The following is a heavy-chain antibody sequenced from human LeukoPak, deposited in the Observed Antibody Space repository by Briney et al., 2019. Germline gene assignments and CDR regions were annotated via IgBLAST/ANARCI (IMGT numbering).Heavy chain of an antibody. D-gene: IGHD6-13*01. CDR1: GFSFSTYW. Sequence: AGGSLRLSCAASGFSFSTYWMSWVRQTPEKGLEFVANIDQGGSVRNYMDSLKGRCTISRDSAKKSLYLEINSLRADDTAVYYCARDPESSSFDLWGRGALVTVSS. CDR3: ARDPESSSFDL. J-gene: IGHJ4*02. V-gene: IGHV3-7*01. CDR2: IDQGGSVR.